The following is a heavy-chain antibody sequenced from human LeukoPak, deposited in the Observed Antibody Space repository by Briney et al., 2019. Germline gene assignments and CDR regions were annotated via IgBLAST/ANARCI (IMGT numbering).Heavy chain of an antibody. CDR1: GGTLSSYA. CDR2: IVPIFGTA. J-gene: IGHJ5*02. Sequence: SVKVSCKASGGTLSSYAISWVRQAPGQGLDWMGRIVPIFGTANYAQKFQGRVTITTDESTSTAYMELSSLRSEDTAVYYCASWTTKTSITGIAWGQGTLVTVSS. CDR3: ASWTTKTSITGIA. V-gene: IGHV1-69*05. D-gene: IGHD1-20*01.